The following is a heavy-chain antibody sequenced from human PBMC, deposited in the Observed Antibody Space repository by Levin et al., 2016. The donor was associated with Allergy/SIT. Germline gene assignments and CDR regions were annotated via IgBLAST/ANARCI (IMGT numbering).Heavy chain of an antibody. CDR2: IIPIFGTA. J-gene: IGHJ6*02. Sequence: ASVKVSCKASGGTFSSYAISWVRQAPGQGLEWMGGIIPIFGTANYAQKFQGRVTITADESTSTAYMELSSLRSEDTAVYYCARDGEGAYSSSWAGYYYYYGMDVWGQGTTVTVSS. CDR3: ARDGEGAYSSSWAGYYYYYGMDV. V-gene: IGHV1-69*13. CDR1: GGTFSSYA. D-gene: IGHD6-13*01.